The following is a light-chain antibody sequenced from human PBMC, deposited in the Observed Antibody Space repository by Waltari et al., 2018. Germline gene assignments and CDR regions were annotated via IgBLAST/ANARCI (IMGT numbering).Light chain of an antibody. CDR1: QSLGSSDGHAY. CDR3: MQATHWPWT. J-gene: IGKJ1*01. Sequence: DVVMTQSPIPLSVTLGQPASISCRSSQSLGSSDGHAYLSWFHQRPGQSPRRLFYKVSDRDSGVPDRFSGSGSGTDFTLKISRVEAEDVGLYYCMQATHWPWTFGQGTKVEVK. CDR2: KVS. V-gene: IGKV2-30*01.